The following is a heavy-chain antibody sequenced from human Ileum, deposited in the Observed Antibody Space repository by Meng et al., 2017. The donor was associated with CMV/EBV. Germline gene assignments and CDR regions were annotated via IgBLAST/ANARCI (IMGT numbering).Heavy chain of an antibody. CDR2: ISSSGSTI. CDR1: GFTFSSYE. D-gene: IGHD1-26*01. CDR3: ARAPKDLLYYYGMDV. Sequence: GESLKISCAASGFTFSSYEMNWVRQAPGKGLEWVSYISSSGSTIYYADSVKGRFTISRDNAKNSLYLQMNSLRAEDTAVYYCARAPKDLLYYYGMDVWGQGTTVTVSS. V-gene: IGHV3-48*03. J-gene: IGHJ6*02.